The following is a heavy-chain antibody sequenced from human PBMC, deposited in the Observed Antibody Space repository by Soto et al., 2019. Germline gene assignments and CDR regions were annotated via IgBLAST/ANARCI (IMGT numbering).Heavy chain of an antibody. D-gene: IGHD2-15*01. V-gene: IGHV3-23*01. CDR2: ISHNGGST. CDR1: AFSFRSYA. J-gene: IGHJ3*01. Sequence: GGSRGLSCTASAFSFRSYAMTWGRPAPGKGLEWLSAISHNGGSTYYADSVQGRFTISRDNSLNTLYLQLTSLRDADTALYYCARIVVPVFSDAFDLGGQGTLVTVSS. CDR3: ARIVVPVFSDAFDL.